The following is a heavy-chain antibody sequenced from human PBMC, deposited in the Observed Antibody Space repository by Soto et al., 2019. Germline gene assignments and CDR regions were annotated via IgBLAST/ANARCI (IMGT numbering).Heavy chain of an antibody. V-gene: IGHV3-74*01. J-gene: IGHJ3*02. Sequence: GGSLRLSCAASGFTFSSYWMHWVRQAPGKGLVWVSRIKSDGDSTNYADSVKGRFTISRDNAKNTLYLQMNSLRAEDTAVYYCIRDSIAAPIDVFDIWGQGTMVTVSS. CDR1: GFTFSSYW. CDR3: IRDSIAAPIDVFDI. D-gene: IGHD6-6*01. CDR2: IKSDGDST.